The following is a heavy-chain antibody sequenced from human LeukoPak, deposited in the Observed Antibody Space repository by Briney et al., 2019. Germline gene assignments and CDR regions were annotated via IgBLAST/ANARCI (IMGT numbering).Heavy chain of an antibody. CDR1: GFTFSSYA. J-gene: IGHJ4*02. CDR3: ARDKGYY. CDR2: ISGSGGGT. Sequence: GGSLRLSCAASGFTFSSYAMNWVRQAPGKGLEWVSGISGSGGGTYHADSVKGRFTISRDNAKNSLYLQMNSLRDEDTALYYCARDKGYYWGQGTLVSVSS. V-gene: IGHV3-23*01.